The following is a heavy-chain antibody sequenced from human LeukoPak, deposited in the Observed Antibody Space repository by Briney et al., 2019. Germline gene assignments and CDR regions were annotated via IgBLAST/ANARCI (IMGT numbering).Heavy chain of an antibody. CDR2: IIPIFGTA. J-gene: IGHJ5*02. CDR1: GGTFSSYA. D-gene: IGHD1-7*01. V-gene: IGHV1-69*01. CDR3: ARGLELSEGFDP. Sequence: SVKVSCKASGGTFSSYAISWVRQAPGQGLEWMGGIIPIFGTANYAQKFQGRVTITADESTSTAYMELSSLRSEDTAVYYCARGLELSEGFDPWGQGTLVTVSS.